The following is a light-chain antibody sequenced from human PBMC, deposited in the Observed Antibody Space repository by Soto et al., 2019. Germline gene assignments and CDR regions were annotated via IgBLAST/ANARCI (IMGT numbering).Light chain of an antibody. CDR1: SSDVGGYNY. CDR2: DVN. Sequence: QSVLTQPASVSGSPGQSITISCTGTSSDVGGYNYVSWYQQDPGKAPKLMIYDVNNRPSGVSNRFSGSKSGNTASLTISGLQAEDEAYYYCSSYTSSRTLAVFGGGTKLTVL. V-gene: IGLV2-14*01. CDR3: SSYTSSRTLAV. J-gene: IGLJ2*01.